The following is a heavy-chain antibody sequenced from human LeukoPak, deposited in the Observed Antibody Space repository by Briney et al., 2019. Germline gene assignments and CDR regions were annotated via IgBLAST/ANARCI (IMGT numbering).Heavy chain of an antibody. CDR3: ARQGAITARRTHYYAMDV. J-gene: IGHJ6*02. CDR1: GGLISSSGNFY. D-gene: IGHD1-20*01. V-gene: IGHV4-39*01. Sequence: SETLSLTCSVSGGLISSSGNFYWGWIRQVPGKGFEWIGSVYYTGYSYDNPSLKSRVTVSVDTSKNQFSLKLNSVTAADTAIYYCARQGAITARRTHYYAMDVWGPGTTVTVSS. CDR2: VYYTGYS.